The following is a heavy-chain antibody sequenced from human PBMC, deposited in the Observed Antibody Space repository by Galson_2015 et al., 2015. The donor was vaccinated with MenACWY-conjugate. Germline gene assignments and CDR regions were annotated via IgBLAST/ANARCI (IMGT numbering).Heavy chain of an antibody. D-gene: IGHD4-17*01. Sequence: ALVTPTQPLTLPCTFSGFSLRTRGMRVSWIRQPPGKGLEWLARIDWNNDKFYNTYLKTRLTSSKDTSKNQVVLTMTNMGPVDPASYYCARVAYGYWGQGTLVTVPS. V-gene: IGHV2-70*04. CDR2: IDWNNDK. CDR1: GFSLRTRGMR. CDR3: ARVAYGY. J-gene: IGHJ4*02.